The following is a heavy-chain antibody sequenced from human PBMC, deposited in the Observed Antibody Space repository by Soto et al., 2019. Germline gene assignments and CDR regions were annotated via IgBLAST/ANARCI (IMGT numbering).Heavy chain of an antibody. Sequence: QVQVVQSRAEVKKPGASVKVSCKTSGYTFTDYDINWVRQAPGQGLEYMGWVSPENSNAGYAQQFRGGVSMTTNTIISTAYLELTDLRYEDTAVYYCEVTTGYWGQGTMVTVSS. CDR2: VSPENSNA. D-gene: IGHD2-21*02. J-gene: IGHJ4*02. V-gene: IGHV1-8*01. CDR3: EVTTGY. CDR1: GYTFTDYD.